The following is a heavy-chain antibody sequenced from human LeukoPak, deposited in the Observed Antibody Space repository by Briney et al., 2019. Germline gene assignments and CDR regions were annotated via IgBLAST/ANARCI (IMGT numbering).Heavy chain of an antibody. V-gene: IGHV3-7*01. CDR1: GFTFSTYW. J-gene: IGHJ4*02. CDR2: IKQDGSEK. CDR3: ARDLAGNDY. Sequence: PGGSLRLSCEASGFTFSTYWMSWVRQAPGKGLEWVANIKQDGSEKYYVDSVKGRFTISRDNAKNSLYLQMNSLRAEDTAMYYCARDLAGNDYWGQGTLVTVSS. D-gene: IGHD6-13*01.